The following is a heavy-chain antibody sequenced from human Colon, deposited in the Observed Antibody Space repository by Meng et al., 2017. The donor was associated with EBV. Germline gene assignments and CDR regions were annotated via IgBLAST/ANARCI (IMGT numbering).Heavy chain of an antibody. J-gene: IGHJ4*02. CDR2: INTNTGNP. Sequence: QVQLVQSGSELKKPWASVKVYCKASGYTFTSYAMNWVRQAPGQGLEWMGWINTNTGNPTYAQGFTGRFVFSLDTSVSTAYLQIISLKAADTAVYYCARPYCSGGSCYTIDYWGQGTLVTVSS. CDR3: ARPYCSGGSCYTIDY. V-gene: IGHV7-4-1*02. D-gene: IGHD2-15*01. CDR1: GYTFTSYA.